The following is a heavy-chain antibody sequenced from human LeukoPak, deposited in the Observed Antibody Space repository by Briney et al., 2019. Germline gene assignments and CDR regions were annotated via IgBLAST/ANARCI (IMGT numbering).Heavy chain of an antibody. CDR2: INTSTGNP. CDR1: GYTFTSYA. J-gene: IGHJ6*02. CDR3: ARGGVRGGRHYYYYGMDV. V-gene: IGHV7-4-1*02. Sequence: ASVKVSCKASGYTFTSYAMNWVRQAPGQGLEWMGWINTSTGNPTYAQGFTGRFVFSLDTSVSTAYLQISSLKAEDTAVYYCARGGVRGGRHYYYYGMDVWGQGTTVTVSS. D-gene: IGHD3-10*01.